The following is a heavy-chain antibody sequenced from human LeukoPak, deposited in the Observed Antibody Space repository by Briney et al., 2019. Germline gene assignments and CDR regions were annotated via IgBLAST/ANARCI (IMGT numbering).Heavy chain of an antibody. V-gene: IGHV3-74*01. D-gene: IGHD6-13*01. CDR3: AKTRPLDSSSWSHGDY. CDR2: INSDGSST. Sequence: GGSLRLSCAASGFTFSSYWMHWVRQAPGKGLVWVSRINSDGSSTSYADSVKGRFTISRDNAKNTLYLQMNSLRAEDTAVYYCAKTRPLDSSSWSHGDYWGQGTLVTVSS. CDR1: GFTFSSYW. J-gene: IGHJ4*02.